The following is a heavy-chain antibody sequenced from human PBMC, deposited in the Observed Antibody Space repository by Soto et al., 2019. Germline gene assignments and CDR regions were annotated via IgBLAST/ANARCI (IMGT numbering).Heavy chain of an antibody. J-gene: IGHJ3*02. CDR2: ISGNDGST. Sequence: PGGSLRLSCVGSGLTFSSYAMGWVRQAPGKGLEWVSDISGNDGSTYYADSVKGRFTISRDNSKNTLFLEMNSLRVEDTAVYYCAKRLFAIVVVGGYDIRGQGTKVTVSS. D-gene: IGHD5-18*01. CDR1: GLTFSSYA. V-gene: IGHV3-23*01. CDR3: AKRLFAIVVVGGYDI.